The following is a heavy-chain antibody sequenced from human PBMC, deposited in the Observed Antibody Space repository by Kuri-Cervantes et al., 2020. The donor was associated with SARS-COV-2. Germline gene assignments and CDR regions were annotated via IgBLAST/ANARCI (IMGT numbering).Heavy chain of an antibody. CDR2: INAGNGNT. J-gene: IGHJ3*02. V-gene: IGHV1-3*01. Sequence: ASVKVSCKASGYTFTSYAMHWVRQAPGQRLEWMGWINAGNGNTKYSHKFQGRVTITRDTSASTAYMELSSLRSEDTAVYYCAREDIVVVPAYYDDAFDIWGQGTMVTVSS. CDR1: GYTFTSYA. CDR3: AREDIVVVPAYYDDAFDI. D-gene: IGHD2-2*01.